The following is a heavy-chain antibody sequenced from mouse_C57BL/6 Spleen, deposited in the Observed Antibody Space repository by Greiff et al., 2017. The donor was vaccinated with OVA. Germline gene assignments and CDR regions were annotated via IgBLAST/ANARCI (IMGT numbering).Heavy chain of an antibody. D-gene: IGHD1-1*01. CDR3: ARYGGNPDY. J-gene: IGHJ2*01. Sequence: VQLQQPGAELVKPGASVKLSFKASGYTFTSYWMQWVKQRPGQGLEWIGEIDPSDSYTNYNQKFKGKATLTVDTSSSTAYMQLSSLTSEDSAVYYCARYGGNPDYWGQGTTLTVSS. CDR1: GYTFTSYW. V-gene: IGHV1-50*01. CDR2: IDPSDSYT.